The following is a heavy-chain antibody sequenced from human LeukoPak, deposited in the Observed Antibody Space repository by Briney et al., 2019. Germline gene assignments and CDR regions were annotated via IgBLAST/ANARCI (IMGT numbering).Heavy chain of an antibody. V-gene: IGHV4-59*12. CDR3: AREGDSSVYYDY. D-gene: IGHD3-22*01. J-gene: IGHJ4*02. CDR2: MLYSGSA. CDR1: GDSISSNY. Sequence: SETLSLTCTFPGDSISSNYWSWIRQPPGKGLEWIGYMLYSGSANYNPSLKSRVTISVDTSKNQFSLKLTSVTAADTAVYYCAREGDSSVYYDYWGQGTLVTVSS.